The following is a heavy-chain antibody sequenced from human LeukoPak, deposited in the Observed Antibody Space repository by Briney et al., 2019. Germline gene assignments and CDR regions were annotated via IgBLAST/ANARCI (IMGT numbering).Heavy chain of an antibody. CDR1: GGSFSGYY. CDR2: INHSGSN. V-gene: IGHV4-34*01. Sequence: PSETLSLTCAVYGGSFSGYYWSWIRQPPGRGLEWIGEINHSGSNNYNPSLKSRVTISVDTSKNQFSLKLSSVTAADTAVYYCARGRYSSGWYADYFDYWGQGTLVTVSS. CDR3: ARGRYSSGWYADYFDY. D-gene: IGHD6-19*01. J-gene: IGHJ4*02.